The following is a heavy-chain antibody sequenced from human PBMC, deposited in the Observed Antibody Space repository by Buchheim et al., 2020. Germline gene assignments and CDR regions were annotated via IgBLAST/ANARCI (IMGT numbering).Heavy chain of an antibody. CDR1: GYTFTGYY. CDR3: ARVRVGRRHNFDY. D-gene: IGHD3-10*01. Sequence: QVQLVQSGAEVKKPGASVKVSCKASGYTFTGYYMHWVRQAPGQGLEWMGRINPNSGGTNYAQTFQGRVTMTRDTSLSTAYMELSRLRSDDTAVYYCARVRVGRRHNFDYWGQGTL. V-gene: IGHV1-2*06. J-gene: IGHJ4*02. CDR2: INPNSGGT.